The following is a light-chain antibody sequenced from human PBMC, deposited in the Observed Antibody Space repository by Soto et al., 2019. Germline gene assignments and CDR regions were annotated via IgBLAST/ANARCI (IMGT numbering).Light chain of an antibody. Sequence: QSALTQPASVSGSPGQSITISCSGASSDVGGYNLVSWYHQHPGKAPKLIIYEASERPSGVSYPFSGSKSGNTASLTISGLQAEDEGDYYSCSSASPTAWVFCGGTPLTVL. J-gene: IGLJ2*01. CDR2: EAS. V-gene: IGLV2-23*01. CDR1: SSDVGGYNL. CDR3: CSSASPTAWV.